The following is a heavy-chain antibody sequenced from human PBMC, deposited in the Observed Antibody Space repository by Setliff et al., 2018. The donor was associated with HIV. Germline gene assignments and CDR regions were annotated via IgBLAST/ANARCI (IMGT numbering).Heavy chain of an antibody. CDR1: GGSISGFY. D-gene: IGHD6-19*01. CDR2: IYDSGST. J-gene: IGHJ4*02. Sequence: SETLSLTCTVSGGSISGFYWNWIRQSAGKGLQWIGRIYDSGSTKYNPSLKSRVTMSLDTSKNQFSLNLDSVTAADTAVYYCASHSGGWNYYLDYWGQGTLVTVSS. CDR3: ASHSGGWNYYLDY. V-gene: IGHV4-4*07.